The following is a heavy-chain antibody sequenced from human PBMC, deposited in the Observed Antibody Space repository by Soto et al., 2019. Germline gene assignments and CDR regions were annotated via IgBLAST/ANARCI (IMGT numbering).Heavy chain of an antibody. CDR3: ARDMRYSSGGSCYSGYYYGMDV. CDR1: GGSISSGGYY. J-gene: IGHJ6*02. Sequence: QVQLQESGPGLVKPSQTLSLTCTVSGGSISSGGYYWSWIRQHPGKGLEWIGYIYYSGSTYYNPSLKSRVTISVDTSKNQFSLKLSSVTAADTAVYYCARDMRYSSGGSCYSGYYYGMDVWGQGTTVTVSS. CDR2: IYYSGST. D-gene: IGHD2-15*01. V-gene: IGHV4-31*03.